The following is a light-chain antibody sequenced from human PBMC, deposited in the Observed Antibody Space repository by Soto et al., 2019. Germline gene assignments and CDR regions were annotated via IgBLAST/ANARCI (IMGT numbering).Light chain of an antibody. Sequence: QSALTQPPSASGSPGQSVTISCTGTASDIGASHFVSWYQRLPGKAPKLLIYEVSNRPSGVSNRFSGSKSGNTASLTISGLQAEDEADYYCSSYTSSSTLYVFGTGTKLTVL. CDR2: EVS. CDR3: SSYTSSSTLYV. V-gene: IGLV2-14*01. J-gene: IGLJ1*01. CDR1: ASDIGASHF.